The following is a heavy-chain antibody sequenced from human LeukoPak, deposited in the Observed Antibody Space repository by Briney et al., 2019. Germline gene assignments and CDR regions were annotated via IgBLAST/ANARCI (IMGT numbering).Heavy chain of an antibody. CDR1: GYTFTGYY. D-gene: IGHD1-26*01. V-gene: IGHV1-2*02. CDR3: ARDFIVGATPHFDY. J-gene: IGHJ4*02. CDR2: INPNSGGT. Sequence: GASVKVSCKASGYTFTGYYMHWVRQAPGQGLEWMGWINPNSGGTNYAQKFQGRVTMTRDTSISTAYMELSRLRSDDTAVYYCARDFIVGATPHFDYWGQGTLVTVSS.